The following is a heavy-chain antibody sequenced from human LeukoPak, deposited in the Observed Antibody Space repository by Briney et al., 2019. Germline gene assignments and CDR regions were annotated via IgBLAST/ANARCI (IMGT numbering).Heavy chain of an antibody. CDR3: ARFGGSRGLDY. CDR1: GYTFTSYD. Sequence: ASVKVSCTASGYTFTSYDINWVRQATGPGLEWMGWMHPNSGNTGYAQKFQGRVTVTRNTSISTAYTELSSLRSEDTAVWYCARFGGSRGLDYWGQGTLVTVSS. CDR2: MHPNSGNT. D-gene: IGHD1-26*01. V-gene: IGHV1-8*01. J-gene: IGHJ4*02.